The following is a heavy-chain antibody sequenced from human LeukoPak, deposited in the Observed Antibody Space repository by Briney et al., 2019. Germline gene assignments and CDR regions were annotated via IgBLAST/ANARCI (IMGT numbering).Heavy chain of an antibody. V-gene: IGHV1-18*01. D-gene: IGHD6-13*01. CDR1: GYTFTSYG. CDR2: ISAYNGNT. CDR3: ARDSSSSWYLDYFDY. Sequence: ASVKVSCKASGYTFTSYGISWVRQAPGQGLEWMGWISAYNGNTNYAQKLQGRVTMTTDTSTSTAYMELRSLRSDDTAVYYCARDSSSSWYLDYFDYWGQGTLVTVSS. J-gene: IGHJ4*02.